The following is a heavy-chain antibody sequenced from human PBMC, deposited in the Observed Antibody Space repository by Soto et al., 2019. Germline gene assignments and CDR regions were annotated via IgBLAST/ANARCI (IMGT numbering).Heavy chain of an antibody. CDR2: IWYDGSNK. J-gene: IGHJ6*02. CDR1: GFTLSSYG. D-gene: IGHD2-2*01. Sequence: PGGSLRLSCAASGFTLSSYGMHWVRQAPGKGLEWVAVIWYDGSNKYYADSVKGRFTISRDNSKNTLYLQMNSLRAEDTAVYYCARDRVIVVVPAAPHYYYYYYGMDVWGQGTTVTVSS. V-gene: IGHV3-33*01. CDR3: ARDRVIVVVPAAPHYYYYYYGMDV.